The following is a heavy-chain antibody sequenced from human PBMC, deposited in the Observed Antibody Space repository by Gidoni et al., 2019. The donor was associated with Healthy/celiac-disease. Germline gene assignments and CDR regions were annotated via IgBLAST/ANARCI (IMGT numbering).Heavy chain of an antibody. V-gene: IGHV4-39*01. Sequence: QLQLQESGPGLVKPSETLSLTCTVSGGSISSRSYHWGWIRQPPGKGLEWIGSIYYSGSTYYNPSLKSRVTISVDTSKNQFSLKLSSVTAADTAVYYCARHSVYDFWSGYSPGYFDYWGQGTLVTVSS. D-gene: IGHD3-3*01. J-gene: IGHJ4*02. CDR1: GGSISSRSYH. CDR2: IYYSGST. CDR3: ARHSVYDFWSGYSPGYFDY.